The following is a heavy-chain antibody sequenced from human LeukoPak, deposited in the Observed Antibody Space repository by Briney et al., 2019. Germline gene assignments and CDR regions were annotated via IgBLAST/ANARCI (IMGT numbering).Heavy chain of an antibody. Sequence: PSETLSLTCAVYGGSFSGYYWSWIRHPPGKGLEWSGDINHSGRTKYNPSLKSPVTISVDTSNNQCSLKLSSVTAADTAVYYCARGRRGGDRSWLQSLPYYYYMDVWGKGTTITVSS. V-gene: IGHV4-34*01. D-gene: IGHD5-24*01. CDR2: INHSGRT. CDR3: ARGRRGGDRSWLQSLPYYYYMDV. J-gene: IGHJ6*03. CDR1: GGSFSGYY.